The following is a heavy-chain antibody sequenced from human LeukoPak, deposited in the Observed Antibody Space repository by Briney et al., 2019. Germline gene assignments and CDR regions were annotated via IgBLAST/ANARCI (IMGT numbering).Heavy chain of an antibody. J-gene: IGHJ4*02. CDR1: GDTFTSYG. CDR3: ARGITMVRGTQYFDH. Sequence: ASVKVSCKASGDTFTSYGIRWVRQAPGQGLEWMGWISAYNGNTNYAQKLQGRVTMTTDTSTSTAYMELRSLRSDDTAVYYCARGITMVRGTQYFDHWGQGTLVTVSS. V-gene: IGHV1-18*01. D-gene: IGHD3-10*01. CDR2: ISAYNGNT.